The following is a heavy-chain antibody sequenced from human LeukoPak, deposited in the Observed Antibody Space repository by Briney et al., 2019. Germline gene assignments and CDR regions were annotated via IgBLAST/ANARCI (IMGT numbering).Heavy chain of an antibody. D-gene: IGHD3-10*01. Sequence: GGSLRLSCAASGFTFSSYAMPWVRQAPGKGLEWVAVISYDGSNKYYADSVKGRFTISRDNSKNTLYLQMNSLRAEDTAVYYCAKDSSGSGSYFLSAYLYYFDYWGQGTLVTVSS. J-gene: IGHJ4*02. CDR3: AKDSSGSGSYFLSAYLYYFDY. CDR1: GFTFSSYA. V-gene: IGHV3-30-3*01. CDR2: ISYDGSNK.